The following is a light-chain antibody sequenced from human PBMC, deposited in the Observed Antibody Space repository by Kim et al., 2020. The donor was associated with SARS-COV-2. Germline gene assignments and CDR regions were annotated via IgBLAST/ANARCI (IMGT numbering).Light chain of an antibody. CDR1: SLRKYY. CDR3: CSRDSSDNLMM. V-gene: IGLV3-19*01. J-gene: IGLJ3*02. Sequence: SSELTQDPAVSVALGQTVRITCQGDSLRKYYASWYQQKPGQAPILVIYGRYNRPSGIPDRFSGSSSGTTSSLTITGAQAGDEADYYCCSRDSSDNLMMFGGGTKLTVL. CDR2: GRY.